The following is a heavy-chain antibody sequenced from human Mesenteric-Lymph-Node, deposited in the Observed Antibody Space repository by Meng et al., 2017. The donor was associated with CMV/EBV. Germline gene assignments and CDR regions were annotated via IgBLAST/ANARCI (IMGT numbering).Heavy chain of an antibody. CDR1: GYTFAGYY. J-gene: IGHJ4*02. Sequence: SVKVSCKASGYTFAGYYIHWVRQAPGQGLEWMGWINPDSGDKKCAQNFQGRVTVTRDTSINTAYMELSRLRSDDTAVYYCTRVILGVVKSAIYYFDYWGQGTLVTVSS. CDR2: INPDSGDK. CDR3: TRVILGVVKSAIYYFDY. D-gene: IGHD3-3*01. V-gene: IGHV1-2*02.